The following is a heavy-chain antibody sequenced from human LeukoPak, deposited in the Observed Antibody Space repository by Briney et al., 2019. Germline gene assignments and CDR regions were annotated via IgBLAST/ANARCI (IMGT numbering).Heavy chain of an antibody. J-gene: IGHJ4*02. V-gene: IGHV3-48*02. CDR1: GFTFSSFS. D-gene: IGHD1-26*01. Sequence: GGSLRLSCAASGFTFSSFSMNWVRQAPGKGLEWLSYISGSISNIYYADSVKGRFTVYRDNAKNSLYLQMNGLRDEDTAVYYCARDSIGGATDYWGQGTLVTVSS. CDR2: ISGSISNI. CDR3: ARDSIGGATDY.